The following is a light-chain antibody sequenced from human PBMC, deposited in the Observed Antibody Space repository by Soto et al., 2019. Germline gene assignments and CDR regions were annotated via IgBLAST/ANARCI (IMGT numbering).Light chain of an antibody. CDR3: QQYDSLPPT. CDR2: DAF. CDR1: QDINNY. V-gene: IGKV1-33*01. J-gene: IGKJ4*01. Sequence: DIQMTQSPSSLSASVGDRVTITCQASQDINNYLNWYQQKPGKAPKLLIFDAFKLDTGVPSRFSGGGSGTDFTFTITSLQPEDIATYYCQQYDSLPPTFGGGNRVEI.